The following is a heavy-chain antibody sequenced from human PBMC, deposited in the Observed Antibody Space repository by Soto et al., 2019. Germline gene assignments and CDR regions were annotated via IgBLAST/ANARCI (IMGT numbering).Heavy chain of an antibody. Sequence: PSETLSLTCAVSGGSISSGGYYWSWIRQPPGKGLEWIGYIYYSGSTNYNPSLKSRVTISVDTSKNQFSLKLSSVTAADTAVYYCARGLISDYYLYDAFDIWGQGTMVTVSS. J-gene: IGHJ3*02. D-gene: IGHD3-22*01. CDR3: ARGLISDYYLYDAFDI. CDR1: GGSISSGGYY. CDR2: IYYSGST. V-gene: IGHV4-61*08.